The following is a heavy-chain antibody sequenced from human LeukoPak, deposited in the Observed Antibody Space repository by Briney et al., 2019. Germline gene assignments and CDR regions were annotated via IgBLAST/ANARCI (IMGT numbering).Heavy chain of an antibody. CDR3: ATDAGYSSTIPGYY. V-gene: IGHV1-24*01. D-gene: IGHD6-13*01. CDR2: FDPEDGET. CDR1: GYTLTELS. Sequence: ASVKVSCKVSGYTLTELSMHWVRQAPGKGLEWMGGFDPEDGETIYAQKFQGRVTMTEDTSTDTAYMELSSLRSEDTAVYYCATDAGYSSTIPGYYWGQGTLATVSS. J-gene: IGHJ4*02.